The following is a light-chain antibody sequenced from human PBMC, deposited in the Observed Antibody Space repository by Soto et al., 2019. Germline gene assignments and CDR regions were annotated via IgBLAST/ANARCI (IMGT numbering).Light chain of an antibody. CDR2: GAS. V-gene: IGKV3-20*01. J-gene: IGKJ1*01. CDR3: HQRQSWPRT. CDR1: QSVSSSC. Sequence: EIVLTQSPGTMSLSPLEGDTLCCSSSQSVSSSCLAWYQQKPGQAPRLLIYGASNRATGIPDRFSGSGSGTDFTLTINSLAPEDFAIYYCHQRQSWPRTFGQGTKVDI.